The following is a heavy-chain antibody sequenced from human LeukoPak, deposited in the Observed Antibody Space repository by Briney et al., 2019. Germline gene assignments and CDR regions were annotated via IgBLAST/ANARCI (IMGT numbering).Heavy chain of an antibody. CDR2: IIPIFGTA. J-gene: IGHJ6*03. Sequence: ASVKVSCKASGGTFSSYAISWVRQAPGQGLEWMGGIIPIFGTANYAQKFQGRVTITADESTSTAYMELSSLRSEDTAVYYCARGSSYYDILTGYPHRYYYYYMDVWGKGTTVTISS. D-gene: IGHD3-9*01. CDR1: GGTFSSYA. V-gene: IGHV1-69*01. CDR3: ARGSSYYDILTGYPHRYYYYYMDV.